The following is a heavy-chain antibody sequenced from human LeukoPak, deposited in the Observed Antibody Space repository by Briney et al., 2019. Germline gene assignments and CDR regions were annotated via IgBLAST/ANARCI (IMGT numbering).Heavy chain of an antibody. CDR3: VVGGSPGY. Sequence: GGFLRLSCAASGLSFSAYKMHWVRHAPRKGLVWVSRISTDGYTTDYADFVQGRFTASRDNTKNTWSLEMNSLRAEDTAVYYCVVGGSPGYWGQGTLVTVSS. D-gene: IGHD2-15*01. CDR1: GLSFSAYK. V-gene: IGHV3-74*01. CDR2: ISTDGYTT. J-gene: IGHJ4*02.